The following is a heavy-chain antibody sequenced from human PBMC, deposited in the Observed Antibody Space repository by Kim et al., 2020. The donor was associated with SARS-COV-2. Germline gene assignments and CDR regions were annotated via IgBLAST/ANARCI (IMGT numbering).Heavy chain of an antibody. CDR1: GFTFDDYA. CDR2: ISWNSGSI. J-gene: IGHJ4*02. V-gene: IGHV3-9*01. Sequence: GGSLRLSCAASGFTFDDYAMHWVRQAPGKGLEWVSGISWNSGSIGYADSVKGRFTISRDNAKNSLYLQMNSLRAEDTALYYCAKAYGDHHIDYWGQGTLVTVSS. D-gene: IGHD4-17*01. CDR3: AKAYGDHHIDY.